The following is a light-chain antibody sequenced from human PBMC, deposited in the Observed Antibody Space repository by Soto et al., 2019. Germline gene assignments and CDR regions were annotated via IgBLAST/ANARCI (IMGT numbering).Light chain of an antibody. J-gene: IGKJ4*01. Sequence: EIVLTQSPGTLSLSPGERATLSCRASQSVSSSYLAWYQQKPGQAPRLLIYGASSRATVIPDRFSGSGSGTDCTLTISRLEPEDFAVYYCQQYGSSPPFGGGTKVEIK. V-gene: IGKV3-20*01. CDR1: QSVSSSY. CDR2: GAS. CDR3: QQYGSSPP.